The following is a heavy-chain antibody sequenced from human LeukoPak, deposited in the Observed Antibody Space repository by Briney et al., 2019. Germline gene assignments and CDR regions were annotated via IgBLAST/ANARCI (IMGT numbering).Heavy chain of an antibody. Sequence: GGSLRLSCAASGLTFSPYSLNWVRQSPAKGLEWLAYIAGSSRPIYYADSVKGRFTISRDNAKNSVYLQMNSLRAADTAVYYCASSNGYLDHWGQGTLVTVSS. J-gene: IGHJ4*02. CDR2: IAGSSRPI. V-gene: IGHV3-48*04. D-gene: IGHD3-22*01. CDR1: GLTFSPYS. CDR3: ASSNGYLDH.